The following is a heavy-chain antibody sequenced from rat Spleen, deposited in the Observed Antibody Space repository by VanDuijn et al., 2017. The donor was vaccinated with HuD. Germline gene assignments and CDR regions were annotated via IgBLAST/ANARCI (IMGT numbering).Heavy chain of an antibody. CDR3: AREAGSPDY. D-gene: IGHD5-1*01. CDR2: MWSGGST. Sequence: QVQLKESGPGLVQPSQTLSLTCTVSGFSLTSYNVHWVRQPPGKGLEWMGVMWSGGSTDYNSALKSRLSISRDTSKNQVFLKMNSLQSEDTTTYYCAREAGSPDYWGQGVMVTVSS. V-gene: IGHV2-45*01. J-gene: IGHJ2*01. CDR1: GFSLTSYN.